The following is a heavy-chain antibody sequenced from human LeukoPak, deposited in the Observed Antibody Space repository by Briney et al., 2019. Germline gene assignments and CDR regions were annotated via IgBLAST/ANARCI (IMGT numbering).Heavy chain of an antibody. V-gene: IGHV3-9*01. CDR2: ISWNSGSI. CDR3: AKDLLALLPGAHNYMDV. J-gene: IGHJ6*03. CDR1: GFTFDDYA. Sequence: GGSLRLSCAASGFTFDDYAMHWVRQAPGKGLEWVSGISWNSGSIGYADSVKGRFTISRDNAKNSLYLQMNSLRAEDTALYYCAKDLLALLPGAHNYMDVWGKGTTVTISS. D-gene: IGHD3-3*02.